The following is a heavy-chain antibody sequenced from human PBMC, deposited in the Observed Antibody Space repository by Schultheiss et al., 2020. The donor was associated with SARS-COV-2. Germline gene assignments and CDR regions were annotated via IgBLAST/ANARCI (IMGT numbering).Heavy chain of an antibody. CDR2: INHSGST. Sequence: SETLSLTCAVYGGSFSGYYWSWIRQPPGKGLEWIGEINHSGSTNYNPSLKSRVTISVDTSKSQFSLKLSSVTAADTAVYYCARPVGYYYDSSGYYGGFDYWGQGTLVTVSS. D-gene: IGHD3-22*01. J-gene: IGHJ4*02. CDR1: GGSFSGYY. CDR3: ARPVGYYYDSSGYYGGFDY. V-gene: IGHV4-34*01.